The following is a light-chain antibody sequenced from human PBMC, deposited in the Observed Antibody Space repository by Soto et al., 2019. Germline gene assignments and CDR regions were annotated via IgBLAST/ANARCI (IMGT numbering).Light chain of an antibody. V-gene: IGKV3-20*01. CDR1: QSVSSHD. Sequence: EIVLTQSPGTLSLSPGERATLSCRASQSVSSHDLAWYQQKPGQAPRLLIYGTSSRATGIPDRFSGSGSATDFTLTISRLEPEDFAVYYCQHYCNSPFPFGPGTRVDIK. J-gene: IGKJ3*01. CDR2: GTS. CDR3: QHYCNSPFP.